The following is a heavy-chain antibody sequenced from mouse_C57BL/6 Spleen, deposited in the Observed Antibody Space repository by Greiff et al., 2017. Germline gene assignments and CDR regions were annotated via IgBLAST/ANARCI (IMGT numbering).Heavy chain of an antibody. Sequence: VQLQQSGPELVKPGASVKISCKASGYSFTDYNMNWVKQSNGKSLEWIGVINPNYGPTSYNQKFKGKATLTVDQSSSTAYMQLKRLTSADSAVXYCATSHYYGSSHYAFYNWGQGTSVTVSS. CDR1: GYSFTDYN. CDR2: INPNYGPT. D-gene: IGHD1-1*01. J-gene: IGHJ4*01. V-gene: IGHV1-39*01. CDR3: ATSHYYGSSHYAFYN.